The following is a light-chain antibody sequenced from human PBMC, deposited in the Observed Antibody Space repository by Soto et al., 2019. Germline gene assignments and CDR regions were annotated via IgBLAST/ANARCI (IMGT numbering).Light chain of an antibody. Sequence: DIVLTQSPATLSLSPGDRATISCRASQSISSYLAWYQQKPGQAPRLLIYEASNRDTGIPARFSGSGSGTDFTLTISSLEPEDFAAYYCQQYSSWPCTFGGGTKVEIK. CDR2: EAS. CDR3: QQYSSWPCT. J-gene: IGKJ4*02. V-gene: IGKV3-11*01. CDR1: QSISSY.